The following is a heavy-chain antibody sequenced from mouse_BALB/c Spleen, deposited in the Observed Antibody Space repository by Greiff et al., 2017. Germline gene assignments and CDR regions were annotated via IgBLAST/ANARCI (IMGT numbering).Heavy chain of an antibody. CDR1: GFTFSSFG. J-gene: IGHJ4*01. Sequence: EVQLVESGGGLVQPGGSRKLSCAASGFTFSSFGMHWVRQAPEKGLEWVAYISSGSSTIYYADTVKGRFTISRDNPKNTLFLQRTSLRSEDTAMYYCAKDAMDYWGQGTSVTVSS. CDR2: ISSGSSTI. V-gene: IGHV5-17*02. CDR3: AKDAMDY.